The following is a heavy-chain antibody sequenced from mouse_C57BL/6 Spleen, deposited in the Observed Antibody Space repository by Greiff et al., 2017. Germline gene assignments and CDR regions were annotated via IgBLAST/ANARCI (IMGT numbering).Heavy chain of an antibody. CDR3: ASHYYGSSYRDY. CDR2: IRNKANGYTT. CDR1: GFTFTDYY. J-gene: IGHJ2*01. Sequence: EVQGVESGGGLVQPGGSLSLSCAASGFTFTDYYMSWVRQPPGKALEWLGFIRNKANGYTTEYSASVKGRFTISRDNSQSILYLQMNALRAEDSATYYCASHYYGSSYRDYWGQGTTLTVSS. D-gene: IGHD1-1*01. V-gene: IGHV7-3*01.